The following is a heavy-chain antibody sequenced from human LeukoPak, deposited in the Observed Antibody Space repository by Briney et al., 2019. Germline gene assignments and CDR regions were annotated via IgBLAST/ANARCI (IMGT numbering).Heavy chain of an antibody. Sequence: SGGSLRLFCAASGFTFSSYAMSWVRQAPGKGLEWVSAISGSGGSTYYADSVKGRFTISRDNSKNTLYLQMNSLRAEDTAVYYCAKTTTIFRALYYYGMDVWGQGTTVTVSS. CDR2: ISGSGGST. CDR1: GFTFSSYA. V-gene: IGHV3-23*01. CDR3: AKTTTIFRALYYYGMDV. J-gene: IGHJ6*02. D-gene: IGHD3-3*01.